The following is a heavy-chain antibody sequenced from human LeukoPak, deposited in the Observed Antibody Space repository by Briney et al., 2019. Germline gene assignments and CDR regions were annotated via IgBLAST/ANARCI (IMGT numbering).Heavy chain of an antibody. CDR1: GGSFSGYY. V-gene: IGHV4-34*01. D-gene: IGHD6-13*01. CDR2: INHSGST. J-gene: IGHJ6*03. Sequence: SETLSLTCAVYGGSFSGYYWSWIRQPPGKGLEWIGEINHSGSTNYNPSLKSRVTISVDTSKNQFSLKLSSVTAADTAVYYCARENSGWYVDYYYYMDVWGKGTTVTISS. CDR3: ARENSGWYVDYYYYMDV.